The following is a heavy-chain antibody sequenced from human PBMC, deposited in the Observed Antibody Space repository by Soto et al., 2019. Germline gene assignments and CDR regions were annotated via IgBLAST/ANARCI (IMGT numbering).Heavy chain of an antibody. CDR1: GGSISSGGYY. V-gene: IGHV4-31*03. D-gene: IGHD1-26*01. CDR3: ARDGAPPYRAFDI. CDR2: IYYSGST. J-gene: IGHJ3*02. Sequence: SETLSLTCTVSGGSISSGGYYWSWIRQHPGKGLEWIGYIYYSGSTYYNPSLKSRVTISVDTSKNQFSLKLSSVTAADTAVYYCARDGAPPYRAFDIWAQGTVVTVSS.